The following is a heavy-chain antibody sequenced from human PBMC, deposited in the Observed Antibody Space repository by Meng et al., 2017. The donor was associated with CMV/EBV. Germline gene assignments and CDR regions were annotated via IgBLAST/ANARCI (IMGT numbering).Heavy chain of an antibody. CDR2: ISSSSSYI. J-gene: IGHJ4*02. D-gene: IGHD2-2*01. V-gene: IGHV3-21*01. CDR1: GFTFNTYA. Sequence: GESLKISCAASGFTFNTYAMNWVRQAPGKGLEWVSSISSSSSYIYYADSVKGRFTIPRDNAKNSLYLQMNSLRAEDTAVYYCARLLCSSTSCYFDYWGQGTLVTVSS. CDR3: ARLLCSSTSCYFDY.